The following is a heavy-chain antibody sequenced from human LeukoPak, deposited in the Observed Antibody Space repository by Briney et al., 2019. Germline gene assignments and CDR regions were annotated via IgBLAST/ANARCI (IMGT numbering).Heavy chain of an antibody. CDR2: IYTSGST. V-gene: IGHV4-61*02. Sequence: SQTLSLTCTVSGGSISSGSYYWSWIRQPAGKGLEWIGRIYTSGSTNYNPSLKSRVTISVDTSKNQFSLKLSSVTAADTAVYYCARLASSGSRTSYYFDYWGQGTLVTVSS. J-gene: IGHJ4*02. D-gene: IGHD3-10*01. CDR1: GGSISSGSYY. CDR3: ARLASSGSRTSYYFDY.